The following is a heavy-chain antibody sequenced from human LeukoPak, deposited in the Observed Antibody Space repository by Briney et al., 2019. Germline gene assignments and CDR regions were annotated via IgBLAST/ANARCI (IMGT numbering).Heavy chain of an antibody. CDR3: VRGMFGPDY. Sequence: AGSLRLSCAASGFTFSNHWMHWVRQAPGKGLVWVSHINNDGSSTFYVDSVKGRFTISKDNAKNTLELQIKSLRAEDTAVCYCVRGMFGPDYWGQGTLVTVSS. D-gene: IGHD3-3*01. CDR2: INNDGSST. J-gene: IGHJ4*02. CDR1: GFTFSNHW. V-gene: IGHV3-74*01.